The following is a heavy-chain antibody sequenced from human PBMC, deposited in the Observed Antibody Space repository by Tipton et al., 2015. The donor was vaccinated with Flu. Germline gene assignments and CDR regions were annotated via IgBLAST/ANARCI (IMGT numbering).Heavy chain of an antibody. CDR1: GYTFTGYY. D-gene: IGHD3-9*01. CDR3: ARDHEPRVLRYFDFLGEGRFDY. J-gene: IGHJ4*02. V-gene: IGHV1-2*02. CDR2: INPNSGGT. Sequence: QVQLVQSGAEVKKPGASVKVSCKASGYTFTGYYMHWVRQAPGQGLEWMGWINPNSGGTNYAQKFQGRVTMTRDTSISTAYMELSRLRSDDTAVYYCARDHEPRVLRYFDFLGEGRFDYWGQGTLVTVSS.